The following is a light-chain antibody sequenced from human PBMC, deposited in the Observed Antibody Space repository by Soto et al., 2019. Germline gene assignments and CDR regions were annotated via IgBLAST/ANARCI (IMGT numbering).Light chain of an antibody. V-gene: IGLV9-49*01. CDR1: RFYSDYK. J-gene: IGLJ2*01. CDR3: GADHGSGSSFV. CDR2: VGTGGIVG. Sequence: QSVLTQPPSTSASLGASVTLTCTLGRFYSDYKVDWYQQRPGKGPRFVMRVGTGGIVGSKGDGIPDRFSVAGSGLNRYLTIKNIQEEDESDYHCGADHGSGSSFVFGGGTQLTVL.